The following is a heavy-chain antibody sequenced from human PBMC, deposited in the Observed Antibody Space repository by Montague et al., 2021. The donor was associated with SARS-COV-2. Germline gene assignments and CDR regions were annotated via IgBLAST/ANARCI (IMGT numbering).Heavy chain of an antibody. V-gene: IGHV4-31*03. CDR1: GGSISSGGYY. CDR3: ARAVETTVVTHFDY. Sequence: TLSLTCTVSGGSISSGGYYWSWIRQHPGKGLEWIGYIYYSGSAYYNPSPKSRVTISVDTSKNQFSLKLTSVTAADTAVYYCARAVETTVVTHFDYWGQGTRVTVSS. D-gene: IGHD4-23*01. CDR2: IYYSGSA. J-gene: IGHJ4*02.